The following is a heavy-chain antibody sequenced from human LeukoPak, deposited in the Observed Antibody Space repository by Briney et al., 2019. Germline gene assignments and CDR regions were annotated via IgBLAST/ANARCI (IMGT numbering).Heavy chain of an antibody. D-gene: IGHD6-19*01. Sequence: SQTLSLTCAISGDSVSSNIVAWNWIRQSPSRGIEWLGRTYYRSKWYSDYAVSVKRRITINPDTSKNQFSLQLNSVTPEDTAVYYCARENYSSGWSHLYFYLWGRVTLVTVSS. CDR3: ARENYSSGWSHLYFYL. CDR1: GDSVSSNIVA. J-gene: IGHJ2*01. CDR2: TYYRSKWYS. V-gene: IGHV6-1*01.